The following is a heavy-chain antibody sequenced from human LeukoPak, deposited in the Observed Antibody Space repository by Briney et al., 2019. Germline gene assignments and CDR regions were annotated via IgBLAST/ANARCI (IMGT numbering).Heavy chain of an antibody. J-gene: IGHJ4*02. Sequence: PSQTLSLTCTVSGGSISSGDYYWSWIRQPPGKGLEWIGYIYYSGSTYYNPSLRSRVTISVDTSKDQFSLKLSSVTAADTAVYYCARDLLNEGNHLDYWGQGTLVTVSS. CDR1: GGSISSGDYY. CDR3: ARDLLNEGNHLDY. D-gene: IGHD4-23*01. V-gene: IGHV4-30-4*01. CDR2: IYYSGST.